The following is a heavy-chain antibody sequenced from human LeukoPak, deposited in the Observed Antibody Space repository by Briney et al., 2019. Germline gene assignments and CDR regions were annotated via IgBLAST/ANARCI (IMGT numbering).Heavy chain of an antibody. V-gene: IGHV1-18*01. D-gene: IGHD3-22*01. CDR1: AYTFTRHG. J-gene: IGHJ4*02. Sequence: ASVKVSCKASAYTFTRHGISWVRQAPGQGLEWMGWISCYNGDTHYAQNYQGRLTMTTDTSTSTAYIELRSLRSDDTAVYYCARDPSNTSGYNAWFDYWGQGTLVTVSS. CDR2: ISCYNGDT. CDR3: ARDPSNTSGYNAWFDY.